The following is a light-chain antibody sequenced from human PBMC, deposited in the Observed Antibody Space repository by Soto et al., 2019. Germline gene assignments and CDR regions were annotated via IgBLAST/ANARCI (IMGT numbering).Light chain of an antibody. CDR2: EVS. J-gene: IGLJ1*01. CDR3: SSYTISSTPYV. Sequence: QSALAQPASVSGSPGHSTTTSCPGTRRDVGGYNYVSCYQQHPGKAPKLLIYEVSNRPTGVSSRFSGSKSGNTASLTISGLQAEDEADYYCSSYTISSTPYVFGTGTKVTVL. CDR1: RRDVGGYNY. V-gene: IGLV2-14*01.